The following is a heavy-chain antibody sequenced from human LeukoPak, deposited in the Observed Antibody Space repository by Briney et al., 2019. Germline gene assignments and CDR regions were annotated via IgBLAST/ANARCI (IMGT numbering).Heavy chain of an antibody. J-gene: IGHJ1*01. CDR3: ARDYYDSSGYYGGDFQH. Sequence: ASVKVSCKASGYTFTSYAMNWVRQAPGQGLEWMGGINTNTGNPTYAQGFTGRFVFSLDTSVSTAYLQISSLKAEDTAVYYCARDYYDSSGYYGGDFQHWGQGTLVTVSS. D-gene: IGHD3-22*01. V-gene: IGHV7-4-1*02. CDR2: INTNTGNP. CDR1: GYTFTSYA.